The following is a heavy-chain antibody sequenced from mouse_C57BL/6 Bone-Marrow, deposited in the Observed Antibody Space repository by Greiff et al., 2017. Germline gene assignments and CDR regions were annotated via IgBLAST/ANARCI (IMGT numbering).Heavy chain of an antibody. CDR3: ARHYYGSSLYYYAMDY. CDR2: IHPNSGST. V-gene: IGHV1-64*01. J-gene: IGHJ4*01. CDR1: GYTFTSYW. Sequence: QVQLKQPGAELVKPRASVKLSCKASGYTFTSYWMHWVKQRPGQGLEWIGMIHPNSGSTNYNEKFKSKATLSVDKSSSTAYMQLSSLTSEDSAVYYCARHYYGSSLYYYAMDYWGQGTSVTVSS. D-gene: IGHD1-1*01.